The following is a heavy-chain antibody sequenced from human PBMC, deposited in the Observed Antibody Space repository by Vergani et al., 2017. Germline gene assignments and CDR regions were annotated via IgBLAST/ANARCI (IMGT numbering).Heavy chain of an antibody. V-gene: IGHV4-39*01. Sequence: QLQLQESGPGLVKPSETLSLTCTVSGGSISSSSYYWGWSRQPPGKGLEWIGSIYYSGSTYYNPSLKSRVTISVDTSKNQFSLKLSSVTAADTAVYYCARPLGFGVVIKWGQGTLVTVSS. J-gene: IGHJ4*02. CDR2: IYYSGST. CDR3: ARPLGFGVVIK. D-gene: IGHD3-3*01. CDR1: GGSISSSSYY.